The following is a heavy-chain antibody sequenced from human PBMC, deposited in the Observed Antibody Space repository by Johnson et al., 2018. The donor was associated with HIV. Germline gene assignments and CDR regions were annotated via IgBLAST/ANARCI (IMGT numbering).Heavy chain of an antibody. CDR2: IKQDGSEK. Sequence: VQLVESGGGLVQPGGSLRLSCAASGFTVSSNYISWVRQAPGKGPEWVAHIKQDGSEKYYAGSVKGRFTTSRDNSKNTLYLQMNSLRAEDTALYYCARVGWATSDAFDIWGQGTMVTVSS. D-gene: IGHD5-12*01. J-gene: IGHJ3*02. V-gene: IGHV3-7*03. CDR1: GFTVSSNY. CDR3: ARVGWATSDAFDI.